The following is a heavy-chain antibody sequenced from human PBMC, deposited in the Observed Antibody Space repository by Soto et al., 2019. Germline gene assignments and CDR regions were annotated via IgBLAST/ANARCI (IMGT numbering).Heavy chain of an antibody. CDR1: GLTFTSYS. CDR3: ARDRGYTYGFDF. Sequence: EVQLVESGGGLVQPGGSLRPSCAASGLTFTSYSMNWVRQAPGKGLEWVSFISSSSSTIYYADSVKGRFTISRDNAKNSLYLQMNSLRDEDTAVYYCARDRGYTYGFDFWGQGALVTVSS. CDR2: ISSSSSTI. D-gene: IGHD5-18*01. V-gene: IGHV3-48*02. J-gene: IGHJ4*02.